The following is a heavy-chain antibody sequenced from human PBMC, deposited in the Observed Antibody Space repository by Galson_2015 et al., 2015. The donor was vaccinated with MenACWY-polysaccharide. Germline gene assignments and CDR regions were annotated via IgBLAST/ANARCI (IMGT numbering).Heavy chain of an antibody. D-gene: IGHD6-13*01. CDR2: IYYSGST. CDR1: SSSYY. J-gene: IGHJ5*02. CDR3: ARDRYSSSSNWFDP. Sequence: SSSYYWSWLRPPPGKGLEWIGYIYYSGSTNYNPSLKSRVTISVDTSKNQFSLKLSSVTAADTAVYYCARDRYSSSSNWFDPWGQGTLVTVSS. V-gene: IGHV4-59*01.